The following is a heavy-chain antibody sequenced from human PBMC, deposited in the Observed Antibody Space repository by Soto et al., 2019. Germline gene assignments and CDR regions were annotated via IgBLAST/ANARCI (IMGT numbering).Heavy chain of an antibody. CDR1: GYTFSRYY. Sequence: QVQLVQSGAEVKKPGASVKVSCKAAGYTFSRYYIHWVRQAAGQGLEWMGVIKPSGGSTTHAQNFQGRATMTRDTSTTTVFMELSSLTPEDTAVYYCARRVGAGVLDYWGQGTLVTVSS. J-gene: IGHJ4*02. V-gene: IGHV1-46*01. CDR3: ARRVGAGVLDY. D-gene: IGHD1-26*01. CDR2: IKPSGGST.